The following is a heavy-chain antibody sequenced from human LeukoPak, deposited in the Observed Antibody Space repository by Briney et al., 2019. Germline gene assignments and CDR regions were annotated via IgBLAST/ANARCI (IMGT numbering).Heavy chain of an antibody. D-gene: IGHD4-17*01. CDR2: IYYSGST. CDR1: GGSISSYY. Sequence: SETLSLTCTVSGGSISSYYWSWIRQPPGKGLEWIGYIYYSGSTNYNPSLKSRVTISVDTSKNRFSLKLSSVTAADTAVYYCTRDLKTTVTTRSTHYYYYMDVWGKGTTVTVSS. V-gene: IGHV4-59*01. J-gene: IGHJ6*03. CDR3: TRDLKTTVTTRSTHYYYYMDV.